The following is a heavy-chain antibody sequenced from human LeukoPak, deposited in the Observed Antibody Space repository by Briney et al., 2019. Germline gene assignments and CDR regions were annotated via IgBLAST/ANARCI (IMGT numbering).Heavy chain of an antibody. Sequence: GGSLRLSCAASGFTFSSYEMNWVRQAPGKGLEWVSFISSSGSAIHYADSVRGRFTISRDNAKNSLYLQMSRLRAGDTAIYYCAREKLSFFDSSGYFDYWGQGTLVTVSS. CDR1: GFTFSSYE. D-gene: IGHD3-22*01. CDR3: AREKLSFFDSSGYFDY. CDR2: ISSSGSAI. J-gene: IGHJ4*02. V-gene: IGHV3-48*03.